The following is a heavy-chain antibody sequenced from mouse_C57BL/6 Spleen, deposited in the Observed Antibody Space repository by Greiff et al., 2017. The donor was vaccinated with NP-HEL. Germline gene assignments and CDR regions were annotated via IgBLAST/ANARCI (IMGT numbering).Heavy chain of an antibody. Sequence: ESGPGLVKPSQSLSLTCSVTGYSITSGYYWNWIRQFPGNKLEWMGYISYDGSNNYNPSLKNRISITRDTSKNQFFLKLNSVTTEDTATYYCATTMVTTGYYFDYWGQGTTLTVSS. CDR3: ATTMVTTGYYFDY. CDR2: ISYDGSN. D-gene: IGHD2-2*01. V-gene: IGHV3-6*01. J-gene: IGHJ2*01. CDR1: GYSITSGYY.